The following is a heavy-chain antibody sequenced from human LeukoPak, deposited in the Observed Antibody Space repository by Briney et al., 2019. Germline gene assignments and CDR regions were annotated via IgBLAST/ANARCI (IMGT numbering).Heavy chain of an antibody. J-gene: IGHJ5*02. CDR2: ITSSGSTI. V-gene: IGHV3-48*03. Sequence: TGGSLRLSCAASGFTFSSYEMNWVRQAPGKGLEWISYITSSGSTIYYADSVKGRFTISRDNAKNSLYLQMNSLRAEDTAVYYCARDADFASGWYGGWFDPWGQGTLVTVSS. D-gene: IGHD6-19*01. CDR1: GFTFSSYE. CDR3: ARDADFASGWYGGWFDP.